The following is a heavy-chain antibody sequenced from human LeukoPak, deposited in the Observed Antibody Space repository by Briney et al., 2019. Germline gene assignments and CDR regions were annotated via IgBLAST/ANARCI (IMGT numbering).Heavy chain of an antibody. V-gene: IGHV1-18*01. Sequence: GASVKVSCRASGYTFRTYGINWVRQAPGQGLEWLGLISANSGHTIYARNFQGRVTLTTHTSTSTAYMELRSLRSDDTAVYYCARMDSNGYNKRYYFDYWGQGTLVTVSS. D-gene: IGHD3-22*01. CDR2: ISANSGHT. J-gene: IGHJ4*02. CDR3: ARMDSNGYNKRYYFDY. CDR1: GYTFRTYG.